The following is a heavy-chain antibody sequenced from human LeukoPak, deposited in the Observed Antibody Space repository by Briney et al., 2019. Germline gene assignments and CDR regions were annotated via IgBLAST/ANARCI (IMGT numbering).Heavy chain of an antibody. Sequence: PGGSLRLSCAASGFTFSSYAMSWVRQAPGKGLEWVSAISGSGGSTYYADSVKGRFTISRDNSKNTLYLQMNSLRAEDTAVYYCAKSSGYCSSTSCRIDYWGQGTLVTVSS. CDR2: ISGSGGST. D-gene: IGHD2-2*01. CDR1: GFTFSSYA. J-gene: IGHJ4*02. CDR3: AKSSGYCSSTSCRIDY. V-gene: IGHV3-23*01.